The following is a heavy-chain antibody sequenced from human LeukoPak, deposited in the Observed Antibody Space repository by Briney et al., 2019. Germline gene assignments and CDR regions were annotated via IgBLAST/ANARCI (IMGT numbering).Heavy chain of an antibody. CDR3: ARGRNPRYFDL. CDR1: GGSFSGYY. CDR2: INHSGST. D-gene: IGHD1-14*01. J-gene: IGHJ2*01. V-gene: IGHV4-34*01. Sequence: SETLSLTCAVYGGSFSGYYWSWIRQPPGKGLEWIGEINHSGSTNYNPSLKSRVTISVDTSKNQFSLKLSSVTAADTAVYYCARGRNPRYFDLWGHGTLVTVSS.